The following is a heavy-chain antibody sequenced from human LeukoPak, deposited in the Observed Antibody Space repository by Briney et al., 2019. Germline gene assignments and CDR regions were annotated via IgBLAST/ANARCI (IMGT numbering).Heavy chain of an antibody. CDR2: ISSSSYI. CDR3: ARDDYGDYFFDY. V-gene: IGHV3-21*01. CDR1: GFTFSSYS. J-gene: IGHJ4*02. D-gene: IGHD4-17*01. Sequence: PGGSLRLSCAASGFTFSSYSMNWVRQAPGKGLEWVSSISSSSYIYYADSVKGRFTISRDNAKNSLYLQMNSLRAEDTAVYYCARDDYGDYFFDYWGQGTLVTVSS.